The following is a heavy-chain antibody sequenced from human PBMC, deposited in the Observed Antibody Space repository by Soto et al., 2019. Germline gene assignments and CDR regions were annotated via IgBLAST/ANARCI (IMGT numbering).Heavy chain of an antibody. CDR1: GYTFTGYY. CDR2: INPNSGGT. Sequence: ASVKVSCKASGYTFTGYYMHWVRQAPGQGLEWMGWINPNSGGTNYAQKFQGRVTVTADESTSTAYMELSSLRSEDTAVYYCARGTESNRPPASWGQGTLVTVSS. J-gene: IGHJ4*02. D-gene: IGHD1-1*01. V-gene: IGHV1-2*02. CDR3: ARGTESNRPPAS.